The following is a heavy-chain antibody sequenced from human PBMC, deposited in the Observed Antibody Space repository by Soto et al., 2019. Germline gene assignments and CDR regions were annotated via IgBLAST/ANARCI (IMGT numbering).Heavy chain of an antibody. Sequence: SETLSLTCTVSGGSISSSSYYWGWIRQPPGKGLEWIGSIYYSGSTYYNPSLKSRVTISVDTSKNQFSLKLSSVTAADTAVYYCARRRHDFWSGHRGYFDYWGQGTLVTVSS. D-gene: IGHD3-3*01. V-gene: IGHV4-39*01. CDR3: ARRRHDFWSGHRGYFDY. CDR1: GGSISSSSYY. CDR2: IYYSGST. J-gene: IGHJ4*02.